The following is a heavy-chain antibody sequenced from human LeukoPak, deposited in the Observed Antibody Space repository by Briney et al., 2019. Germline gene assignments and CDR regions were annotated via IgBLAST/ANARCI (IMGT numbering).Heavy chain of an antibody. V-gene: IGHV1-2*02. CDR2: INPNSGGT. Sequence: ASVKVSCKASGYTFTGYYMHWVRQAPGQGLEWMGWINPNSGGTNYAQKFQGRVTMTTDTSTSTAYMELRSLRSDDTAVYYCARDVRELRRKPGYNWFDPWGQGTLVTVSS. CDR3: ARDVRELRRKPGYNWFDP. CDR1: GYTFTGYY. J-gene: IGHJ5*02. D-gene: IGHD1-26*01.